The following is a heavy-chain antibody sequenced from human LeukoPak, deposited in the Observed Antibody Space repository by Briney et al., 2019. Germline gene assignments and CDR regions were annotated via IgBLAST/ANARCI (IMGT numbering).Heavy chain of an antibody. V-gene: IGHV1-18*01. Sequence: ASVKVSCKASGGTLSDYGISWVRQAPGQGLEWMGWISAYNGNTNYAQKLQGRVTMTTDTSTSTAYMELRSLRSDDTAVYYCARVMEGYDILTDVDYWGQGTQVTVSS. D-gene: IGHD3-9*01. CDR3: ARVMEGYDILTDVDY. CDR1: GGTLSDYG. CDR2: ISAYNGNT. J-gene: IGHJ4*02.